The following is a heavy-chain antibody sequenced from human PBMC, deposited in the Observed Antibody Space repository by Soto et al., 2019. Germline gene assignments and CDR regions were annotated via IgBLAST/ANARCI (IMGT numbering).Heavy chain of an antibody. V-gene: IGHV4-31*03. Sequence: SETLSLTCTVSGGSISSGGYYWSWIRQHPGKGLEWIGYIYYSGSTYYNPSLKSRVTISVDTSKNQFSLKLSSVTAADTAVYYCAGQGNYYDSSGSWGWLDPWGQGTLVTV. J-gene: IGHJ5*02. D-gene: IGHD3-22*01. CDR2: IYYSGST. CDR3: AGQGNYYDSSGSWGWLDP. CDR1: GGSISSGGYY.